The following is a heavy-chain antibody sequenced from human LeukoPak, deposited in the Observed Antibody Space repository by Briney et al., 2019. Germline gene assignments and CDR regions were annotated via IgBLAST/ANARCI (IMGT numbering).Heavy chain of an antibody. CDR3: AKPSSGWYRFDY. Sequence: GGSRRLSCAASGFTFDDYAMHWVRQAPGRGLEWVSLISGDGGSTYYADSVKGRFTISRDNSKDSLYLQMNSLRTEDTALYYCAKPSSGWYRFDYWGQGTLVTVSS. CDR1: GFTFDDYA. J-gene: IGHJ4*02. CDR2: ISGDGGST. D-gene: IGHD6-19*01. V-gene: IGHV3-43*02.